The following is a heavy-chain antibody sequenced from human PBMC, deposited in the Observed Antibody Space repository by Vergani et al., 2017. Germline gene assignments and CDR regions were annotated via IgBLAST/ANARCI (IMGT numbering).Heavy chain of an antibody. D-gene: IGHD6-19*01. J-gene: IGHJ3*02. Sequence: EVQLVESGGGLVQPGGSLRLSCAASGFTFSSYSMNWVRQAPGKGLEWVSYISSSSSTIYYADSVKGRFTISRDNAKNSLYLQMNSLRAEDTAVYYCARDAPYISGWSLGYDAFVIWGQGTMVTVSS. CDR1: GFTFSSYS. CDR2: ISSSSSTI. V-gene: IGHV3-48*01. CDR3: ARDAPYISGWSLGYDAFVI.